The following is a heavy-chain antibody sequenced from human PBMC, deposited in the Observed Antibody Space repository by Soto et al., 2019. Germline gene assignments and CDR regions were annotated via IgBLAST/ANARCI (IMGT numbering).Heavy chain of an antibody. J-gene: IGHJ4*02. D-gene: IGHD3-10*01. CDR1: GGSFSGYY. Sequence: PSETLSLTCAVYGGSFSGYYWSWIRQPPGKGLEWIGEINHSGSTNYNPSLKSRVTISVDTSKNQFSLKLSSVTAADTAVYYCARAMVRGVILHWGQGTLVTSPQ. CDR3: ARAMVRGVILH. V-gene: IGHV4-34*01. CDR2: INHSGST.